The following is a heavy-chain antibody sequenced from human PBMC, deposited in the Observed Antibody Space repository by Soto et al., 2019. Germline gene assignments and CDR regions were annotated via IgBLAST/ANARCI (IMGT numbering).Heavy chain of an antibody. CDR3: ASVRWDCSGGSCYYMDV. J-gene: IGHJ6*03. CDR1: GGSFSGYY. CDR2: INHSGST. D-gene: IGHD2-15*01. V-gene: IGHV4-34*01. Sequence: SETLSLTCAVYGGSFSGYYWSWIRQPPGKGLEWIGEINHSGSTNYNPSLKSRVTISVDTSKNQFSLKLSSVTAADTAVYYCASVRWDCSGGSCYYMDVWGKGTTVTVSS.